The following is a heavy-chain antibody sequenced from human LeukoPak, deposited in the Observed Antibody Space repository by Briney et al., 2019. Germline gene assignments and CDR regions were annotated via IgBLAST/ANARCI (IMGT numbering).Heavy chain of an antibody. CDR3: ARGGIAAAEFDY. Sequence: SQTLSLTCAISGDSFSSNSAAWNWIRPAPSRGLEWLGRTYYRSKWYNDYAVSVKSRITINPDTSKNQFSLQLNSVTPEDTAVYYCARGGIAAAEFDYWGQGTLVTVSS. V-gene: IGHV6-1*01. J-gene: IGHJ4*02. D-gene: IGHD6-13*01. CDR1: GDSFSSNSAA. CDR2: TYYRSKWYN.